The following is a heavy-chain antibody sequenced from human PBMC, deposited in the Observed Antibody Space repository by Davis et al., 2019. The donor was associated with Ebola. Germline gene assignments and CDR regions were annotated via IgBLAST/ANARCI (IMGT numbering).Heavy chain of an antibody. CDR3: ARETRMLKCSSCPDAYYYYYYMDV. CDR1: GYTFTGYY. J-gene: IGHJ6*03. CDR2: INPNSGGT. D-gene: IGHD6-13*01. V-gene: IGHV1-2*02. Sequence: ASVKVSCKASGYTFTGYYIHWVRQAPGQGPEWMGWINPNSGGTNYAQKFQGRVTLTRDTSIRPAYMELSRLRSDDTAVYYCARETRMLKCSSCPDAYYYYYYMDVWGKGTTVTVSS.